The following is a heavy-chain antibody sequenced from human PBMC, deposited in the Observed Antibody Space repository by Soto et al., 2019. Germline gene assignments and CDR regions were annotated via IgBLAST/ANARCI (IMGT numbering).Heavy chain of an antibody. Sequence: PSETLSLTCTVSGGSISSGGYYWSWIRQHPGKGLEWIGYIYYSGSTYYNPSLKSRVTISVDTSKNQFSLKLSSVTAADTAVYYFARVSNFWSGWIGSGWFDPWGQGTLVTVSS. CDR2: IYYSGST. CDR3: ARVSNFWSGWIGSGWFDP. D-gene: IGHD3-3*01. CDR1: GGSISSGGYY. V-gene: IGHV4-31*03. J-gene: IGHJ5*02.